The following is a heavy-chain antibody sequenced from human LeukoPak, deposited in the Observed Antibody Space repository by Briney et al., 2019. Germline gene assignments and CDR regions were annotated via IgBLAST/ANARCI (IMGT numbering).Heavy chain of an antibody. D-gene: IGHD6-13*01. CDR3: AREPRYSSSFGCFDY. CDR2: IYSGGST. V-gene: IGHV3-53*01. CDR1: GFTVSSNY. J-gene: IGHJ4*02. Sequence: GGSLRLSCAASGFTVSSNYMSWVRQAPGKGLEWVSVIYSGGSTYYADSVKGRFTISRDNSKNTLYLQMNSLRAEDTAVYYCAREPRYSSSFGCFDYWGQGTLVTVSS.